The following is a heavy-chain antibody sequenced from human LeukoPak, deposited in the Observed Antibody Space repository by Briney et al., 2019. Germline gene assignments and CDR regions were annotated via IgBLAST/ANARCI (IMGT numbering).Heavy chain of an antibody. CDR2: ISGSGSST. V-gene: IGHV3-23*01. Sequence: GGSLRLSCAASGFTFSSYAMNWVRQAPGKGLEWVSAISGSGSSTYYADSVKGRFTISRDNAKNTLYLKMNSLRAEDTAVYYCATSSPQWFGESWGRGTLVTVSS. CDR3: ATSSPQWFGES. CDR1: GFTFSSYA. D-gene: IGHD3-10*01. J-gene: IGHJ5*02.